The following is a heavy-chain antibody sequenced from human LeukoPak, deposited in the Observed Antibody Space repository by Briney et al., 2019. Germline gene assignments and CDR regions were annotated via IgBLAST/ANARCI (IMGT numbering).Heavy chain of an antibody. V-gene: IGHV1-69*04. CDR1: GGTFSSYA. D-gene: IGHD3-22*01. CDR2: IIPILGIA. J-gene: IGHJ3*02. CDR3: ARDYYDSSGALAFDI. Sequence: SVKVSCKASGGTFSSYAISWVRQAPGQGLEWMGRIIPILGIANYAQKFQGRVTITADKSTSTAYMELSSLRSEDTAVYYCARDYYDSSGALAFDIWGQGTMATVSS.